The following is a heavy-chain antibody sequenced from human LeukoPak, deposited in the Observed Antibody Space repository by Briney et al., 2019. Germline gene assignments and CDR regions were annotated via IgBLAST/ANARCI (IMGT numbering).Heavy chain of an antibody. CDR1: GFRFDEYS. D-gene: IGHD1-26*01. J-gene: IGHJ3*02. V-gene: IGHV3-9*01. CDR3: AKDMGRIGMFPDVFDM. CDR2: ISWNSGKI. Sequence: GGSLRLSCAASGFRFDEYSIHWVRQIPGKGLEWVSGISWNSGKIGYADSVKGRFTISRDNAKNSLYLQMNRLRVEDTALYYCAKDMGRIGMFPDVFDMWGRGSMVIVSS.